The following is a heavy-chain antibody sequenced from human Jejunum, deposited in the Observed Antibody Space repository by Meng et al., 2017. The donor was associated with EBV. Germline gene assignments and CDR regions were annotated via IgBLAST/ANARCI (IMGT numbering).Heavy chain of an antibody. J-gene: IGHJ5*02. Sequence: QVQLQASGPGVVKPWETLALTCTVSGGSISGYYWNWIRQSPGKGLEWIGYIYYSGSTNYNPSLKSRVTISVDTSKNQFSLKLSSVTAADTAMYYCVSHSGSSSWWFDPWGQGTLVTVSS. CDR1: GGSISGYY. D-gene: IGHD6-6*01. CDR3: VSHSGSSSWWFDP. V-gene: IGHV4-59*01. CDR2: IYYSGST.